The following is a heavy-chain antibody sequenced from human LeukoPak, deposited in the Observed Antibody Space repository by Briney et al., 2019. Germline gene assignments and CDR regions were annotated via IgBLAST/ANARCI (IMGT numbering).Heavy chain of an antibody. CDR3: ARGRGTEDYTQHSFDI. CDR1: GFTFSEYA. D-gene: IGHD4-11*01. CDR2: IKSTSTII. V-gene: IGHV3-48*04. J-gene: IGHJ3*02. Sequence: GRSLRLSCAASGFTFSEYAMHWVRQAPGTGLEWVSYIKSTSTIIYYADSVKGRFTISRDNAKNSLYLQMNSLRVEDTAVYYCARGRGTEDYTQHSFDIWGQGTVVTVSS.